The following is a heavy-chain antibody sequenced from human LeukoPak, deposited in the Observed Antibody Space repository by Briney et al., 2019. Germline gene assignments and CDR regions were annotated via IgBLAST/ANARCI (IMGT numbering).Heavy chain of an antibody. V-gene: IGHV4-39*01. CDR1: GGSISSSSYF. Sequence: SETLSLTCSVSGGSISSSSYFWGWIRQPPGKGLEWIGSIYYTGSTYYNPSLKSRVTISVDTPKKQFSLNLSSVTAADTAVYYCARHTSSSMDYWGQGTLVTVSS. D-gene: IGHD6-6*01. CDR3: ARHTSSSMDY. J-gene: IGHJ4*02. CDR2: IYYTGST.